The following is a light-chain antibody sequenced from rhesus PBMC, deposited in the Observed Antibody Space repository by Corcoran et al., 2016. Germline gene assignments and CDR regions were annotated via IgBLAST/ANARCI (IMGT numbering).Light chain of an antibody. J-gene: IGKJ2*01. CDR3: LQYNTNPYS. CDR2: GAA. V-gene: IGKV1-36*01. Sequence: DIQMTQSPSSLSASVGDRVTITCRASQGIANYLSWYQQKTGKATKRLMYGAASLESGVPPRLSGNGCGTEFALTISSLQPEDFAAYYCLQYNTNPYSFGQGTKVEIK. CDR1: QGIANY.